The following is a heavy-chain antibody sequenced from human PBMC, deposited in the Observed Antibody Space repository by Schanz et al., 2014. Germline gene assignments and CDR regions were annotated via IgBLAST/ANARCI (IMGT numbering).Heavy chain of an antibody. CDR1: GYTFTGYY. Sequence: QVQLVQSGAEVKKPGASVKVSCKASGYTFTGYYIHWVRLAPGQGLEWLGWINPNSGATSSAQKFQGRVTMTRDTSSSTVYMQLSSLTSDDTAIYYCARVTTGYDSWGQGTLVTVSS. D-gene: IGHD5-12*01. CDR2: INPNSGAT. J-gene: IGHJ4*02. V-gene: IGHV1-2*02. CDR3: ARVTTGYDS.